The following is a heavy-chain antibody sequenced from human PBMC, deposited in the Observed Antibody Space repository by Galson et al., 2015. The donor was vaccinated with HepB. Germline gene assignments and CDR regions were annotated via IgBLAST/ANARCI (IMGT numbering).Heavy chain of an antibody. Sequence: ETLSLTCTVSGGSISNYYWSWIRQPPGKGLEWIGFIYYSGNTNYNPSLKSRVTISVDTSKNQFSLRLSSVTAADTAVYYCANVVRERFLGIRFDPWGQGTLVTVSS. CDR1: GGSISNYY. CDR3: ANVVRERFLGIRFDP. D-gene: IGHD3-3*01. V-gene: IGHV4-59*01. CDR2: IYYSGNT. J-gene: IGHJ5*02.